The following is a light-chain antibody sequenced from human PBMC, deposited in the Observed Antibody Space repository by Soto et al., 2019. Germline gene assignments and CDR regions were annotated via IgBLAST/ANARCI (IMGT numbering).Light chain of an antibody. CDR3: HHYDSSPYA. CDR1: QSVGSTS. V-gene: IGKV3-20*01. J-gene: IGKJ3*01. Sequence: EIVLTQSPGTLSLSPGARATLSCRASQSVGSTSLAWYQQKPGQAPKLLIYGVSSWATGIPARFSGSGSGRAISLTTSCLDPKGLPADYWHHYDSSPYACGPRTKVD. CDR2: GVS.